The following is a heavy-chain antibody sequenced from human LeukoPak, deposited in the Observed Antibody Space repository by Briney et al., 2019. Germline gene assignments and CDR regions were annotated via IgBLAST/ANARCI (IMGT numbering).Heavy chain of an antibody. D-gene: IGHD5-18*01. CDR3: ARDYAGGYSYGFVFDY. Sequence: GGSLRLSCAASGFTVSSNYMSWVRQAPGKGLEWVSVIYSGGSTYYADSVKGRFTISRDNSKNTLYLQMNSLRAEDTAVYYCARDYAGGYSYGFVFDYWGQGTLVTVSS. CDR1: GFTVSSNY. CDR2: IYSGGST. V-gene: IGHV3-66*01. J-gene: IGHJ4*02.